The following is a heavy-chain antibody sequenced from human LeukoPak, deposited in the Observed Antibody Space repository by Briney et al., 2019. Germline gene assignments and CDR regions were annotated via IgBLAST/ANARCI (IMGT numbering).Heavy chain of an antibody. CDR3: AREDYDFWSGYWRFDY. D-gene: IGHD3-3*01. Sequence: GASVKVSCKASGYTFTSYAMNWVRQTPGQGLEWMGWINTNHGNPTYAQGFTGRFVFSLDTSVSTAYLQISSLKAEDTAVYYCAREDYDFWSGYWRFDYWGQGTLVTVSS. CDR2: INTNHGNP. V-gene: IGHV7-4-1*02. J-gene: IGHJ4*02. CDR1: GYTFTSYA.